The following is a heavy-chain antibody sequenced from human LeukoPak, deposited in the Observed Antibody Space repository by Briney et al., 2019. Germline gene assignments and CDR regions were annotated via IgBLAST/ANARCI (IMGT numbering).Heavy chain of an antibody. D-gene: IGHD3-22*01. CDR2: INHSGST. CDR1: GGSFSGYY. Sequence: PSETLSLTCAVYGGSFSGYYWSWIRQPPGKGLEWIGEINHSGSTNYNPSLKSRVTISVDTSKNQFSLKLSSVTAADTAVYYCARGKGTYYYDSSGYYYVVYWGQGTLVTVSS. J-gene: IGHJ4*02. V-gene: IGHV4-34*01. CDR3: ARGKGTYYYDSSGYYYVVY.